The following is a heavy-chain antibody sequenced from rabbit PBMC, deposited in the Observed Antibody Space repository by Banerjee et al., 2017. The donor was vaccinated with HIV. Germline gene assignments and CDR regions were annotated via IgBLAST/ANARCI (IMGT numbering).Heavy chain of an antibody. CDR2: IYAGSSGST. Sequence: QEQLEESGGDLVKPEGSLTLTCTASGFSFSSSYWICWVRQAPGKGLEWIACIYAGSSGSTYYASWAKGRFTISKTSSTTVTLQMRSLTAADTATYFCARDLGNTFNLWGQGTLVTVS. CDR3: ARDLGNTFNL. J-gene: IGHJ4*01. CDR1: GFSFSSSYW. V-gene: IGHV1S45*01.